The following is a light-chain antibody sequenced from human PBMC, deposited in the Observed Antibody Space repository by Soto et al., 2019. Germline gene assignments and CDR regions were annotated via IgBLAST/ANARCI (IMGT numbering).Light chain of an antibody. V-gene: IGLV2-14*02. CDR2: EGS. Sequence: QSVLTQPASVSGSPGQSITISCTGTSSDVGSYNLVSWYQQHPGKAPKLMIYEGSKRPSGVSNRFSGSKSGNTASLTISGLQAEEEADYYCSSYTSSSTSYVFGTGTKVTVL. J-gene: IGLJ1*01. CDR1: SSDVGSYNL. CDR3: SSYTSSSTSYV.